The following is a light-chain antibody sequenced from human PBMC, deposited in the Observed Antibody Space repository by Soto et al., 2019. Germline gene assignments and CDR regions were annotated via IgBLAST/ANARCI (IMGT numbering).Light chain of an antibody. J-gene: IGLJ1*01. V-gene: IGLV2-11*01. CDR3: CSYAGSYKV. CDR1: SSDVGGYNY. Sequence: QSALTQPRSVSGSPGQSVTISCTGTSSDVGGYNYVSWYQQHPGTAPKLMIYDVSKRPSGVPDRFSGSKSGNTASLPISGLQAEDEADYYCCSYAGSYKVFGTGTKVTVL. CDR2: DVS.